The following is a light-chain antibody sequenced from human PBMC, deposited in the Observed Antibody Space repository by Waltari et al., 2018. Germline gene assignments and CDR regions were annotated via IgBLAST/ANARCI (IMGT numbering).Light chain of an antibody. CDR3: QQANTFPLT. V-gene: IGKV1-12*01. CDR1: QDISIW. CDR2: DAS. J-gene: IGKJ4*01. Sequence: DIQMTQSPTSVSASVEDRVSITCRASQDISIWVAWYQQQPGKAPKFLIYDASTLQSGVPSRFSGRGSGTDFTLTISSLQPEDFATYYCQQANTFPLTFGGGTKVEMK.